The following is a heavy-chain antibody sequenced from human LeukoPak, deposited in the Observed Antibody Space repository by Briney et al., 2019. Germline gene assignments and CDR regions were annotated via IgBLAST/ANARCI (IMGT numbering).Heavy chain of an antibody. D-gene: IGHD7-27*01. CDR2: IKRKTDAGTT. V-gene: IGHV3-15*07. J-gene: IGHJ4*02. CDR3: TTGNWGPY. Sequence: WVGRIKRKTDAGTTDYAAPVKGRFTISRDDSKNTLYLQMNSLKTEDTAVYYCTTGNWGPYWGQGTLVTVSS.